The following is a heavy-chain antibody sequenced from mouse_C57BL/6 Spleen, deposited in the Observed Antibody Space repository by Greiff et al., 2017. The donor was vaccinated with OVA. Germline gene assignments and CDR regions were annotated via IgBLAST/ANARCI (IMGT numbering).Heavy chain of an antibody. CDR2: IDPSDSET. CDR1: GYTFTSYW. Sequence: QVQLQQPGAELVRPGSSVKLSCKASGYTFTSYWMHWVKQRPIQGLEWIGNIDPSDSETHYNQKFKDKATLTVDKSSSTAYMQLSSLTSEDSAVYYCARWAVVEDYYAMDYWGQGTSVTVSS. CDR3: ARWAVVEDYYAMDY. V-gene: IGHV1-52*01. D-gene: IGHD1-1*01. J-gene: IGHJ4*01.